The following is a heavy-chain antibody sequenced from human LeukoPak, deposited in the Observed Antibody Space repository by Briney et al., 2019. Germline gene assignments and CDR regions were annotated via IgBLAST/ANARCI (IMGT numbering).Heavy chain of an antibody. D-gene: IGHD1-26*01. CDR3: ARCIAGWGWASYPTYYYYMDV. CDR2: IYYSGST. J-gene: IGHJ6*03. Sequence: SETLSLTCTVSGGSLSSRSHYWGWIRQPPGKGLEWIGSIYYSGSTYYNPSLKSRVTISVDTSKNQFSLRLSSVTAADTAVYYCARCIAGWGWASYPTYYYYMDVWGKGTTVTVSS. CDR1: GGSLSSRSHY. V-gene: IGHV4-39*07.